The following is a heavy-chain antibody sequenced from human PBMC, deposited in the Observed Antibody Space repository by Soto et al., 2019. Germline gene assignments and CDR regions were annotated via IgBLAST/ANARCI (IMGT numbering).Heavy chain of an antibody. CDR1: GFTFSSYA. D-gene: IGHD2-21*02. V-gene: IGHV3-23*01. Sequence: GGSLRLSCAASGFTFSSYAMSWVRQAPGKGLEWVSAISGSGGSTYYADSVKGRFTISRDNSKNTLYLQMNSLRAEDTAVYYCAKARRHIVVVTASTLYFQHWGQGTLVTVSS. CDR2: ISGSGGST. J-gene: IGHJ1*01. CDR3: AKARRHIVVVTASTLYFQH.